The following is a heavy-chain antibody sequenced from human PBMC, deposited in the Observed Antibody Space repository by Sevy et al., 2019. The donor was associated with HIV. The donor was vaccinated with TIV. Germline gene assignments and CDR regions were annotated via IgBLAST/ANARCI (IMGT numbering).Heavy chain of an antibody. Sequence: ASVKVSCKASGYTFTGYYMHWVRQAPGQGLEWMGWINPNSGGTNYPQKFQGRVTMTRDTSISTAYMERSRLRSDDTAVYYCARSTGSGSYSSPPGYFDYWGQGTLVTVSS. V-gene: IGHV1-2*02. CDR2: INPNSGGT. CDR3: ARSTGSGSYSSPPGYFDY. D-gene: IGHD3-10*01. J-gene: IGHJ4*02. CDR1: GYTFTGYY.